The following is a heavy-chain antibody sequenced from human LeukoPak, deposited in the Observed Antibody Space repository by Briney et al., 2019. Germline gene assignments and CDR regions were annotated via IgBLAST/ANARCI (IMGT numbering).Heavy chain of an antibody. D-gene: IGHD7-27*01. CDR1: GFTFSSHW. J-gene: IGHJ3*02. CDR3: ARAGTPWGFDI. Sequence: PGGSLRLSCAASGFTFSSHWMTWVRLPPGKGLEWVAGIKQDGSEKYYVDSLKGRFTISRDNAKNSLSLQMNSLRAEDTAVYYCARAGTPWGFDIWGQGTLVTVSS. CDR2: IKQDGSEK. V-gene: IGHV3-7*04.